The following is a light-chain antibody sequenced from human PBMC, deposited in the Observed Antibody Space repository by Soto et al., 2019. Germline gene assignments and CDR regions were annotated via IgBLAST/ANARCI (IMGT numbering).Light chain of an antibody. CDR1: RVVLYSSDNKNY. J-gene: IGKJ5*01. V-gene: IGKV4-1*01. Sequence: DIVMTQSPDSLAVSLGERATISCRSSRVVLYSSDNKNYLVWYQQKPGKAPKLLIYGASNLETGVPSRFSGSGSGTDFTFTISSLQPEDIATYFCQQYDNVFTFGQGTRLEIK. CDR3: QQYDNVFT. CDR2: GAS.